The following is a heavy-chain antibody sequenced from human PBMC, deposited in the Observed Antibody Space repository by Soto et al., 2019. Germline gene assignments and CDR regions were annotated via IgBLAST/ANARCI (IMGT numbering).Heavy chain of an antibody. Sequence: QVQLVESGGGVVQPGGSLRLSCAASGSTFSNYGMHWVRQAPGKGLEWVAMIRSDGSDKYYVDSVKGRFTISRDNSKNMLYLQMSSLRAEDTAVYYCARRVPQRNAFAMWGQGTVVTVSS. J-gene: IGHJ3*02. CDR2: IRSDGSDK. CDR3: ARRVPQRNAFAM. CDR1: GSTFSNYG. V-gene: IGHV3-30*02. D-gene: IGHD2-2*01.